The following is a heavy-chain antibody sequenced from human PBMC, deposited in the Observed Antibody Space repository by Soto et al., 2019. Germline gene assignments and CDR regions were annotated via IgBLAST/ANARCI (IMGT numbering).Heavy chain of an antibody. CDR2: ISSGSSGTK. D-gene: IGHD1-1*01. Sequence: EVQLVESGGGLVQPGGSLRLSCAASGFTFSSYSMNWVRQTPEKGLEWVSYISSGSSGTKYYADSMKGRFTISRDNAENSQYLQMRGLRAADSDEYYCARDPADGTWYFDLWGRGTQVTVSS. V-gene: IGHV3-48*01. J-gene: IGHJ2*01. CDR1: GFTFSSYS. CDR3: ARDPADGTWYFDL.